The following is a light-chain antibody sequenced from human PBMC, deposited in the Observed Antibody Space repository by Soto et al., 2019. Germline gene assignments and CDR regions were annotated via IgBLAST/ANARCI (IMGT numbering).Light chain of an antibody. J-gene: IGLJ1*01. CDR3: QSYNSSLRGYV. Sequence: QSVLTQPPSVSGAPGQRVTISCTGSSSNIGAGYDVHWYQQLPGTAPKLLIYGNSNRPSGVPDRFSGSKSGTSASLAITGRQAEDEAGYYCQSYNSSLRGYVFGTGAKVTGL. CDR1: SSNIGAGYD. V-gene: IGLV1-40*01. CDR2: GNS.